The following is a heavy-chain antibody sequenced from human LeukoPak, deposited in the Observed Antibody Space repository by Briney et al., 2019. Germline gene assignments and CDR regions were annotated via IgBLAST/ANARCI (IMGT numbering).Heavy chain of an antibody. V-gene: IGHV3-33*06. CDR1: GFTFSSYG. J-gene: IGHJ4*02. D-gene: IGHD3-3*01. CDR3: ANMGVFGVVIDY. Sequence: PGGSLRLSCAASGFTFSSYGMHWVRQAPGKGLEGVAVIWYDGSNKYYADSVKGRFTISRDNSKNTLYLQMNSLRAEDTAVYYCANMGVFGVVIDYWGQGTLVTVSS. CDR2: IWYDGSNK.